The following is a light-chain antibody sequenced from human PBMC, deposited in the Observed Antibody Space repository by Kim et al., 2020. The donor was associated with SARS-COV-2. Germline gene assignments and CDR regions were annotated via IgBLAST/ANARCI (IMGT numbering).Light chain of an antibody. J-gene: IGKJ4*01. CDR3: QQGLTFPLT. CDR2: TTS. CDR1: QDINTW. Sequence: ASVGDRVTITCRASQDINTWLAWYQQKPGKAPELLIHTTSNLRAGVPSRFGGTGSGTDFALTITSLQPEDFATYYCQQGLTFPLTFGGGTKVDIK. V-gene: IGKV1-12*01.